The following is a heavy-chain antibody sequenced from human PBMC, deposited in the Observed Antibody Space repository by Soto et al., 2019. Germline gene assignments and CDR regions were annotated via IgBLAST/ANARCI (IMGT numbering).Heavy chain of an antibody. V-gene: IGHV5-51*01. J-gene: IGHJ4*02. CDR1: GYSFTNYW. CDR2: IFPGDSDT. D-gene: IGHD2-15*01. Sequence: PGESLKISCNGSGYSFTNYWIGWVRQMPGKGLEWMGIIFPGDSDTRYSPSFRGQVTISADTSISTAYLQWSSLRASDTAIYYCARLNGGGCSGGSCWVDYWGQGTLVTVSS. CDR3: ARLNGGGCSGGSCWVDY.